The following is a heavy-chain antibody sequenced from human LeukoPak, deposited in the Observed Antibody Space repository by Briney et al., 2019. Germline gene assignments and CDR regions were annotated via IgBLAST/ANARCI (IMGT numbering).Heavy chain of an antibody. Sequence: PSQTLSLTCTVSGGSISSGGYYWSWIRQHPGKGLEWIGYIYYSGSTCYNPSLKSRVTISVDTSKNQFSLKLSSVTAADTAVYYCARDRVDTAMHGMDVWGQGTTVTVSS. D-gene: IGHD5-18*01. CDR2: IYYSGST. CDR3: ARDRVDTAMHGMDV. J-gene: IGHJ6*02. CDR1: GGSISSGGYY. V-gene: IGHV4-31*03.